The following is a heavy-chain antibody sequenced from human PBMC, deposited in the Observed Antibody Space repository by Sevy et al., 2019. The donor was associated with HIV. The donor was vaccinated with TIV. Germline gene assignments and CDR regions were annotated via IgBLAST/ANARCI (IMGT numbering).Heavy chain of an antibody. CDR1: GYTFTGYH. CDR3: ARDLEYSQAESPDF. V-gene: IGHV1-2*06. D-gene: IGHD5-18*01. Sequence: ASVKVSCKASGYTFTGYHMHWVRQAPGQGLEWMGRINPNRGGKNFAQKFQGRVTLTRDTSISTAYMELSSLRSDDTAVYFCARDLEYSQAESPDFWGQGTLVTVSS. CDR2: INPNRGGK. J-gene: IGHJ4*02.